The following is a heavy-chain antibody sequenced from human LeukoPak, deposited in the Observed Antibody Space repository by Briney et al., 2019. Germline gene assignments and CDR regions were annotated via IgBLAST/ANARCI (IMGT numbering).Heavy chain of an antibody. V-gene: IGHV1-2*02. CDR1: GYPFTGYY. CDR3: AREISDYASAY. J-gene: IGHJ4*02. CDR2: INPNSGGK. D-gene: IGHD4-17*01. Sequence: ASVKVSCKASGYPFTGYYIHWVRQAPGQGLEWMGWINPNSGGKNYAQKFQGRVTMTSDTSITTAYMDLSRLTSDDTAVYYCAREISDYASAYWGQGTLVTVSS.